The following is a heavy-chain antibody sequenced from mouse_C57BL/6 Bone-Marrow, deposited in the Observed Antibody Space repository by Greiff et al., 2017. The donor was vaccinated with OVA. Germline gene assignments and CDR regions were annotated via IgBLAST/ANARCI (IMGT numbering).Heavy chain of an antibody. D-gene: IGHD1-2*01. CDR1: GYTFTSYW. CDR3: ARRSPLLRYFDV. J-gene: IGHJ1*03. CDR2: IDPSDSYT. V-gene: IGHV1-50*01. Sequence: QVQLQQPGAELVKPGASVKLSCKASGYTFTSYWMQWVKQRPGQGLEWIGEIDPSDSYTNYNQKFKGKATLTVDTSSSTAYMQLSSLTSEDSAVYYCARRSPLLRYFDVWGTGTTVTVSS.